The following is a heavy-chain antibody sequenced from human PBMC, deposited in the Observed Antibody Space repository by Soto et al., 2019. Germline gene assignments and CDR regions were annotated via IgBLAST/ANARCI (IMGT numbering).Heavy chain of an antibody. D-gene: IGHD3-9*01. CDR2: IYYSGST. Sequence: KPSETLSLTCTVSGGSISSGGYYWSWIRQHPGKGLEWIGYIYYSGSTYYNPSLKSRVTISVDTSKNQFSLKLSSVTAADTAVYYCARGPRSWLLGDNWFDPWGQGTLVTVSS. V-gene: IGHV4-31*03. CDR1: GGSISSGGYY. CDR3: ARGPRSWLLGDNWFDP. J-gene: IGHJ5*02.